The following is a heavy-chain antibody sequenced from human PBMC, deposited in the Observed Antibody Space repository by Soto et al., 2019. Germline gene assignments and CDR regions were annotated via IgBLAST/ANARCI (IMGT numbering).Heavy chain of an antibody. V-gene: IGHV4-59*01. CDR1: GGSISSYY. D-gene: IGHD3-9*01. CDR2: IYYSGST. Sequence: PSETLSLTCTVSGGSISSYYWSWIRQPPGKGLEWIGYIYYSGSTNYNPSLKSRVTISVDTSKNQFSLKLSSVTAADTAVYYCARDSGYDILTGYFGYYYYYGMDGWGQGTTVTVSS. J-gene: IGHJ6*02. CDR3: ARDSGYDILTGYFGYYYYYGMDG.